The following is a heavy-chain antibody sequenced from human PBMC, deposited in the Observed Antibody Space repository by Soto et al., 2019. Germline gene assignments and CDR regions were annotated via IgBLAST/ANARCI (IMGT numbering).Heavy chain of an antibody. CDR3: VRDGSKTLRDCFDP. J-gene: IGHJ5*02. Sequence: SETLSLTCSVSGGSMSEFYWSWIRKTAGKGLEWMGRVYATGTSDYNPSLRSRIAMSVDISKKTFSLRLRSVTAADTGVYYCVRDGSKTLRDCFDPWGQGILVTVSS. D-gene: IGHD4-17*01. CDR2: VYATGTS. V-gene: IGHV4-4*07. CDR1: GGSMSEFY.